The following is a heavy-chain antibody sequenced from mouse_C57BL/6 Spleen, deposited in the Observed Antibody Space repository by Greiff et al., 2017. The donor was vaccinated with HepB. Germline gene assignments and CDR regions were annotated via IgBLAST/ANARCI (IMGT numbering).Heavy chain of an antibody. Sequence: QVQLQQPGAELVMPGASVKLSCKASGYTFTSYWMHWVKQRPGQGLEWIGEIDPSDSYTNYNQKFKGKSTSTVDKSSSTAYMQLSSLTSEDSAVYYCARSGLLRSFDYWGQGTTLTVSS. CDR3: ARSGLLRSFDY. J-gene: IGHJ2*01. V-gene: IGHV1-69*01. CDR1: GYTFTSYW. CDR2: IDPSDSYT. D-gene: IGHD1-1*01.